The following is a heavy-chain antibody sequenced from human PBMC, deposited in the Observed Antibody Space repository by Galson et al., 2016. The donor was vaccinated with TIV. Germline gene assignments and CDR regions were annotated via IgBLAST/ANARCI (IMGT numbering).Heavy chain of an antibody. CDR2: ISYDGNNK. D-gene: IGHD4-17*01. J-gene: IGHJ6*03. CDR3: ARGEGDYFYYYFYYMGV. CDR1: GFTFNNSA. Sequence: SLRLSCAASGFTFNNSAIHWVRQAPGRGLEWVAVISYDGNNKYYADSVKGRFTLSRDNSKHTLYLQMNSLKTEDTAVYYCARGEGDYFYYYFYYMGVWGKGTTVTVSS. V-gene: IGHV3-30*04.